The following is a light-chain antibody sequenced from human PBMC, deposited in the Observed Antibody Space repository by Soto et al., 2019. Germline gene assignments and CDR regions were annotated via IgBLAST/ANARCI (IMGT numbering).Light chain of an antibody. CDR1: TSDIGTYNY. J-gene: IGLJ3*02. CDR2: EVT. V-gene: IGLV2-14*01. Sequence: QSALTQPASVSGSPGQSITISCTGTTSDIGTYNYVSWYQRHPGKAPKLMIYEVTNRPSGVSNRFSGSKSGNTASLTISGLQAEDEADYFCSSYRDSNNYWVFGGGTKLTVL. CDR3: SSYRDSNNYWV.